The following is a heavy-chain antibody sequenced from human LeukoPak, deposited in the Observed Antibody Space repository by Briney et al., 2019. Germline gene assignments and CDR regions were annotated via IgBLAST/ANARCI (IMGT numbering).Heavy chain of an antibody. V-gene: IGHV3-11*01. J-gene: IGHJ4*02. D-gene: IGHD6-19*01. CDR1: GFTCSDYY. Sequence: PGGSLRLSCAASGFTCSDYYMSWIRQAPGKGLEWVSYISSSGSTIYYADSVKGRFTISRDNAKNSLYLQMNSLRAEDTALYYCAKDGYSSGWYSPDYWGQGTLVTVSS. CDR2: ISSSGSTI. CDR3: AKDGYSSGWYSPDY.